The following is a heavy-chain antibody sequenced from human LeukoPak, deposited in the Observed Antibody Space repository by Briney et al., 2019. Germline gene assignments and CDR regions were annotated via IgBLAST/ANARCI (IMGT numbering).Heavy chain of an antibody. J-gene: IGHJ4*02. V-gene: IGHV4-34*01. Sequence: SETLSLTCAVYGGSFSGYYWSWIRQPPGKGLEWIGEINHSGSTNYNPSLKSRVTISVDTSKNQFSLKLSSVTAADTAVYYCARRAIWFGDKSFDYWGQGTLVTVSS. D-gene: IGHD3-10*01. CDR2: INHSGST. CDR1: GGSFSGYY. CDR3: ARRAIWFGDKSFDY.